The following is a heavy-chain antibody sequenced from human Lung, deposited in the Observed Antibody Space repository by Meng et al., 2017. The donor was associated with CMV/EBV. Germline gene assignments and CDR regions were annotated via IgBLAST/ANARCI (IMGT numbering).Heavy chain of an antibody. Sequence: GGSLRLXCAASGFTFSSFSMNWVRQAPGKGLEWVSSINSISTFIYYADSVEGRFTFSRDNAKNSLYLHMSSLRAEDTAVYYCVRDRLGGRLFDYWGQGTLVTVSS. V-gene: IGHV3-21*01. CDR3: VRDRLGGRLFDY. D-gene: IGHD2-15*01. CDR1: GFTFSSFS. CDR2: INSISTFI. J-gene: IGHJ4*02.